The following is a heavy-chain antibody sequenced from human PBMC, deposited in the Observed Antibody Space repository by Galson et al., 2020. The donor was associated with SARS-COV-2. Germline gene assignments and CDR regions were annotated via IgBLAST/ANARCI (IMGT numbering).Heavy chain of an antibody. D-gene: IGHD6-13*01. CDR2: ISSRGTT. V-gene: IGHV4-4*07. J-gene: IGHJ6*02. Sequence: ASETLSLPCTVSGGSISTYYWSWIRQPAGKGLEWIGRISSRGTTNYNPSLKSRLTMSLDTSKNQFSLKLTSVTAADTAVYYCARLYSSSWSVYHFGLDVWGQGTTVTVSS. CDR1: GGSISTYY. CDR3: ARLYSSSWSVYHFGLDV.